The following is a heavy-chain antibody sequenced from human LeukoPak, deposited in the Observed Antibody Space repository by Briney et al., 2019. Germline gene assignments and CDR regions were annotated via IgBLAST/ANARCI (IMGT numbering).Heavy chain of an antibody. CDR3: ARPPAVAGTTGYFDY. D-gene: IGHD6-19*01. J-gene: IGHJ4*02. CDR1: GFTFSSYW. Sequence: GGSLRLSCAASGFTFSSYWMGWVRQAPGKGLEWVANIKHDGTEKYYVGSVKGRFTISRDNAKNSLYPQMNSLRAEDTAVYYCARPPAVAGTTGYFDYWGQGTLVTVSS. CDR2: IKHDGTEK. V-gene: IGHV3-7*04.